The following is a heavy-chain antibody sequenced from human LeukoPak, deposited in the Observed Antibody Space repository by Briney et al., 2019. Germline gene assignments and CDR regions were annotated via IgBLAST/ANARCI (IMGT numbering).Heavy chain of an antibody. Sequence: SETLSLTCTVSGGSISNYYWRWIRQPPGKGLEWIGYIYYSGSTNYNPSLKSRVTRSLDTSKNQFSLKLSSVTAADTALYYCARDSGGNYGSIDYWGQGTLVTVSS. CDR3: ARDSGGNYGSIDY. J-gene: IGHJ4*02. CDR1: GGSISNYY. D-gene: IGHD4-11*01. V-gene: IGHV4-59*01. CDR2: IYYSGST.